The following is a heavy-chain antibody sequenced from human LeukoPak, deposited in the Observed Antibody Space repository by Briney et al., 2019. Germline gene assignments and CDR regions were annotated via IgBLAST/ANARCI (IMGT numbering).Heavy chain of an antibody. CDR3: ARDQNYYDSSGYFPIFDY. J-gene: IGHJ4*02. CDR1: GFTFSSYS. Sequence: AGGSLRLSCAASGFTFSSYSMNWVRQAPGKGLEWVSSISSSSSYIYYADSVKGRFTISRDNAKNSLYLQMNSLRAEDTAVYYCARDQNYYDSSGYFPIFDYWGQGTLVTVSS. D-gene: IGHD3-22*01. V-gene: IGHV3-21*01. CDR2: ISSSSSYI.